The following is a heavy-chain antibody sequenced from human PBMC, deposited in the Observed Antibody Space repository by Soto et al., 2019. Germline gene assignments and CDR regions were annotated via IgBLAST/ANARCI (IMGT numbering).Heavy chain of an antibody. CDR3: ARAVGATGDYYYYYGMDV. V-gene: IGHV1-18*04. CDR1: GYTFTSYG. CDR2: ISAYNGNT. D-gene: IGHD1-26*01. J-gene: IGHJ6*02. Sequence: EASVKVSFKASGYTFTSYGISWVLHAPVQVLEWMGWISAYNGNTNYAQKLQGRVTMTTDTSTSTAYMELRSLRSDDTAVYYCARAVGATGDYYYYYGMDVWGQGTTVTVSS.